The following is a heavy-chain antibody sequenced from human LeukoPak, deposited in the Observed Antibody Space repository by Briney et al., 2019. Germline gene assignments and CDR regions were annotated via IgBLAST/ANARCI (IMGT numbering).Heavy chain of an antibody. CDR1: GLTFSNYA. J-gene: IGHJ4*02. V-gene: IGHV3-30-3*01. Sequence: GRSLRLSCAASGLTFSNYAMHWVRQAPGKGLEWVAVISYDGSNKYYADSVKGRFTISRDNSKNTLYLRMNSLRAEDTAVYYCARVVGYCRGVSCDYWGQGTLVTVSS. D-gene: IGHD2-15*01. CDR3: ARVVGYCRGVSCDY. CDR2: ISYDGSNK.